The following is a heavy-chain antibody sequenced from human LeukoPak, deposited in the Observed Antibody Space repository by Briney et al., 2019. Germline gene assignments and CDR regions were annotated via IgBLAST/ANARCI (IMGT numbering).Heavy chain of an antibody. CDR1: GGPLSAYY. J-gene: IGHJ4*02. CDR2: IYDTGNT. V-gene: IGHV4-59*01. CDR3: ASGETGSTLGGY. Sequence: SETLSLNCTVSGGPLSAYYWTWIRQPPGKGLEWIGYIYDTGNTNYNPSLKSRVTISVDTSKNQFSLKLTSVTAADTAVYYCASGETGSTLGGYWGQGTLVTVSS. D-gene: IGHD1-1*01.